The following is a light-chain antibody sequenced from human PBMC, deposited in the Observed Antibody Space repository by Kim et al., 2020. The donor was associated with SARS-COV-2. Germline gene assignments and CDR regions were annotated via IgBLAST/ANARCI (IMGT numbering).Light chain of an antibody. CDR3: PVSCNSTMYA. Sequence: SAGERASLPWRARQSFDSIYVTWYQQKPGPATRPLIVGAIRRATGIPDRFSGGGAGTGLTSTIRRLEAEGFSMYYCPVSCNSTMYAFGRGPRLE. CDR1: QSFDSIY. V-gene: IGKV3-20*01. J-gene: IGKJ2*01. CDR2: GAI.